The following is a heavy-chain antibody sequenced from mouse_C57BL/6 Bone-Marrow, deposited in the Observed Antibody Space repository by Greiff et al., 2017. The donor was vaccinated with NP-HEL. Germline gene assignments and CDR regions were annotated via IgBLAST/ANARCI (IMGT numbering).Heavy chain of an antibody. CDR3: TRSSITTEHYYSYAMDY. D-gene: IGHD1-1*01. CDR1: GYTFTDYE. CDR2: IDPETGGT. J-gene: IGHJ4*01. Sequence: QVQLQQSGAELVRPGASVTLSCKASGYTFTDYEMHWVKQTPVHGLEWIGAIDPETGGTAYNQKFKGKAILTADKSSSTAYMELRSLTSEDSAVYYCTRSSITTEHYYSYAMDYWGQGTSVTVSS. V-gene: IGHV1-15*01.